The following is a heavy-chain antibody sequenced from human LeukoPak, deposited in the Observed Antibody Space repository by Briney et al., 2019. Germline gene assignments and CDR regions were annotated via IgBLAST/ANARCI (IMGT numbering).Heavy chain of an antibody. D-gene: IGHD1-26*01. CDR2: IYSSGST. J-gene: IGHJ5*02. V-gene: IGHV4-4*07. CDR1: GGSLSGYY. CDR3: AREWELYGPWFDP. Sequence: SETLSLTCGVYGGSLSGYYWTWIRQPPGKGLEWIGRIYSSGSTNYNPSLKSRVTMSVDTSKNQFSLKLSSVTAADTAVYYCAREWELYGPWFDPWGQGTLVTVSS.